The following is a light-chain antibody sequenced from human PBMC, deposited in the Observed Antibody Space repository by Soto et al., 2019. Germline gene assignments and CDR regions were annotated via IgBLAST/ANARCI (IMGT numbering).Light chain of an antibody. V-gene: IGKV3-20*01. CDR3: QQYGRSPLT. CDR2: GAS. CDR1: QSVSSSY. Sequence: EVVLTQSPGTLSLSPGERATLSCRASQSVSSSYLAWYQQKAGQAPRLLIYGASSRATGIPDRFSGSGSGTDFTLTINRLAPEDFAVYYCQQYGRSPLTFGGGTKVEIK. J-gene: IGKJ4*01.